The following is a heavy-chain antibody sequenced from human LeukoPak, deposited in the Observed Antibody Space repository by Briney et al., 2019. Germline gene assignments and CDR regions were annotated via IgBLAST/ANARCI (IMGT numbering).Heavy chain of an antibody. D-gene: IGHD6-13*01. V-gene: IGHV3-11*01. CDR3: AKGGYSSSWYVYFDY. J-gene: IGHJ4*02. Sequence: GGSLRLSCAASGFTFSDYYMSWIRQAPGKGLEWVSYISSSGSAIYYADSVKGLFTISRDNAKNSLYLQMNSLRAEDMALYYCAKGGYSSSWYVYFDYWGQGTLVTVSS. CDR1: GFTFSDYY. CDR2: ISSSGSAI.